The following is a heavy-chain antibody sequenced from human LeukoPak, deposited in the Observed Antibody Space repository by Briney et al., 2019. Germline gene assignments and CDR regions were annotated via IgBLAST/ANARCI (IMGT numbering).Heavy chain of an antibody. Sequence: ASVKVSCKASGYTFTGYYMHWVRQAPGQGLEWMGWINLNSGGTNYAQKFQGRVTMTRDTSISTAYMELSRLRSDDTAVYYCASLELGYYYMDVWGKGTTVTVSS. CDR3: ASLELGYYYMDV. CDR2: INLNSGGT. J-gene: IGHJ6*03. CDR1: GYTFTGYY. D-gene: IGHD1-26*01. V-gene: IGHV1-2*02.